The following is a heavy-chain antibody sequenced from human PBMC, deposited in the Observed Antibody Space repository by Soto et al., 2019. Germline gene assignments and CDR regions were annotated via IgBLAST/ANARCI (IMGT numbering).Heavy chain of an antibody. J-gene: IGHJ6*02. CDR3: ARDSPGGGYYYGMDV. D-gene: IGHD3-16*01. Sequence: QGQLEQSGAEVRKPGSSVKVSCKASGGSFSSYAISWVRHAPGQGLVWMGGIVPVLGTSHSEQKFQGRVTFSTDDSTTTAYMELSSLRSEDTAVYYCARDSPGGGYYYGMDVWGQGTTVTVSS. V-gene: IGHV1-69*01. CDR2: IVPVLGTS. CDR1: GGSFSSYA.